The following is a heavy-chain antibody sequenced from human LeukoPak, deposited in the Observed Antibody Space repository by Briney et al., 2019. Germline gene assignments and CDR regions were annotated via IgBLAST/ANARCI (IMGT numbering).Heavy chain of an antibody. CDR3: ARVAEDCSSTSCYAGVDY. D-gene: IGHD2-2*01. Sequence: ASVKVSCKASGYTFISYGISWVRQAPGQGLEWMGWICAYNGNTNYAQKLQGKVTMTTDTSTSTAYTELRSLRSDDTAVYYCARVAEDCSSTSCYAGVDYWGQGTLVTDSS. J-gene: IGHJ4*02. V-gene: IGHV1-18*01. CDR1: GYTFISYG. CDR2: ICAYNGNT.